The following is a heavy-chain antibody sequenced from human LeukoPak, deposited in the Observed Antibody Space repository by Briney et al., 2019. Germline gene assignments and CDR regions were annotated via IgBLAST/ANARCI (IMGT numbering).Heavy chain of an antibody. CDR1: GFTFSSYA. V-gene: IGHV3-30-3*01. Sequence: PGRSLRLSCAASGFTFSSYAMHWVRQAPGKGLEWVAVISYDGSNKYYADSVKGRFTISRDNSKNTLYLQMNSLRAEDTAVYYCARDSAYSSSWFQTNFDYWGQGTLVTVSS. CDR2: ISYDGSNK. J-gene: IGHJ4*02. CDR3: ARDSAYSSSWFQTNFDY. D-gene: IGHD6-13*01.